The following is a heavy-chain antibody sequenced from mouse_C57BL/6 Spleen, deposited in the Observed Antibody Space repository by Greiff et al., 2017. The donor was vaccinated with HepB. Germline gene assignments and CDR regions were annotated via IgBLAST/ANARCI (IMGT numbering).Heavy chain of an antibody. Sequence: EVKLVESGGDLVKPGGSLKLSCAASGFTFSSYGMSWVRQTPDKRLEWVATISSGGSYTYYPDSVKGRFTISRDNAKNTLYLQMSSLKSEDTAMYYCARQRKLRSYYFDYWGQGTTLTVSS. V-gene: IGHV5-6*01. CDR3: ARQRKLRSYYFDY. CDR2: ISSGGSYT. CDR1: GFTFSSYG. J-gene: IGHJ2*01. D-gene: IGHD1-1*01.